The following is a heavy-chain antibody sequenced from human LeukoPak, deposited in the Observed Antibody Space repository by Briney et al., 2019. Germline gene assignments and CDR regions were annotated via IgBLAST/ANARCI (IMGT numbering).Heavy chain of an antibody. J-gene: IGHJ4*02. Sequence: SETLSLTCTVSGGSISSHYWSWIRQPPGKGLEWIGYISYIGSTNYNPSLKSRVTISVDTSKNQFSLKLSSVTAADTAVYYCARHNEQRGLAYWGQGTLVTVSS. V-gene: IGHV4-59*08. CDR2: ISYIGST. CDR1: GGSISSHY. D-gene: IGHD1/OR15-1a*01. CDR3: ARHNEQRGLAY.